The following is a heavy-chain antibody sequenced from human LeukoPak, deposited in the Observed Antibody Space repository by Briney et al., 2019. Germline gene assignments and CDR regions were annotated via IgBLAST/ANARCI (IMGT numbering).Heavy chain of an antibody. V-gene: IGHV1-3*01. J-gene: IGHJ6*02. CDR2: INAGNGNT. Sequence: ASVKVSCKASGYTFTSYAMHWVRQAPGQRLEWMGWINAGNGNTKYSQKFQGRVTITRDTSASTAYMELSSLRSEDTAVYYCARGLVDYYGMDVWGQGTTVTVSS. CDR3: ARGLVDYYGMDV. CDR1: GYTFTSYA.